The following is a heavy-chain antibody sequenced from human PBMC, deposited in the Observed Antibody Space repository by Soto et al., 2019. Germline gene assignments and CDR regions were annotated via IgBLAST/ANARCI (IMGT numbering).Heavy chain of an antibody. CDR1: GFTFSSYD. J-gene: IGHJ3*02. D-gene: IGHD3-10*01. CDR3: ARDRRDYYGSGSYDAFDI. Sequence: EVQLVESGGGLVQPGGSLRLSCAASGFTFSSYDMHWVRQATGKGLEWVSAIGTAGDTYYPGSGKGRFTISRENAKNSLYLQMNSLRAEDTAVYYCARDRRDYYGSGSYDAFDIWGQGTMVTVSS. V-gene: IGHV3-13*01. CDR2: IGTAGDT.